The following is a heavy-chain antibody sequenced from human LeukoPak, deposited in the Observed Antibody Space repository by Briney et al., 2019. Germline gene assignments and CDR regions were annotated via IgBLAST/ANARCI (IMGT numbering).Heavy chain of an antibody. CDR3: ARALGYCSSTSCPLDY. CDR1: GFTSSSYW. D-gene: IGHD2-2*01. CDR2: INSDGSST. J-gene: IGHJ4*02. V-gene: IGHV3-74*01. Sequence: GGSLRLSCAASGFTSSSYWMHWVRQAPGKGLVWVSRINSDGSSTSYADSVKGRFTISRDNSKNTLYLQMNSLRAEDTAVYYCARALGYCSSTSCPLDYWGQGTLVTVSS.